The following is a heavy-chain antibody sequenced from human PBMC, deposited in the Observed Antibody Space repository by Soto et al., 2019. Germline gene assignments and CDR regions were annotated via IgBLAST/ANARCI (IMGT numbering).Heavy chain of an antibody. CDR2: IYYSGST. V-gene: IGHV4-39*01. Sequence: PSETLSLTCTVSGGSISSSSYYWDWIRQPPGKGLEWIGSIYYSGSTYYNPSLKSRVTISVDTSKDQFSLKLSSVTAADTAVYYCARQYYYDSGGYYYYFDYWGQGALVTVSS. D-gene: IGHD3-22*01. J-gene: IGHJ4*02. CDR1: GGSISSSSYY. CDR3: ARQYYYDSGGYYYYFDY.